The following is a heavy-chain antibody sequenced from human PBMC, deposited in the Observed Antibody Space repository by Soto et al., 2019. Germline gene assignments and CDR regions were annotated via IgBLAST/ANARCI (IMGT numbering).Heavy chain of an antibody. V-gene: IGHV4-39*01. D-gene: IGHD3-22*01. CDR1: GGSISSSNYY. J-gene: IGHJ5*02. CDR2: FYYSGST. CDR3: ARPIEGGSSGYYH. Sequence: QLQLQESGPGLVKPSETLSLTCTVSGGSISSSNYYWAWIRQPPGKGLEWIGSFYYSGSTYYKPSLKGRVGISLDTSKNQFSLKRRSVTAADTAVYYCARPIEGGSSGYYHWGQGTLVTVSS.